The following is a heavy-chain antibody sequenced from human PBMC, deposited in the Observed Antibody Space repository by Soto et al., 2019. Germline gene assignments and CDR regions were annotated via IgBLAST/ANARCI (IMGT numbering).Heavy chain of an antibody. CDR2: ISSSSSYI. Sequence: ESGGGLVKPGGSLRLSCAASGFTFSSYSMNWVRQAPGKGLEWVSSISSSSSYIYYADSVKGRFTISRDNAKNSLYLQMNSLRAEDTAVYYCARTITFGGVIVLYGMDVWGQGTTVTVSS. D-gene: IGHD3-16*02. V-gene: IGHV3-21*01. CDR1: GFTFSSYS. J-gene: IGHJ6*02. CDR3: ARTITFGGVIVLYGMDV.